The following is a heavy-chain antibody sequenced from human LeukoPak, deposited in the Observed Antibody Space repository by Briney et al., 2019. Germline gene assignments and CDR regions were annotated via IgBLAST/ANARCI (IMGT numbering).Heavy chain of an antibody. V-gene: IGHV4-39*07. CDR3: ARAGYSSSWYFG. CDR1: GGSIRSSYYY. CDR2: INHSGST. D-gene: IGHD6-13*01. Sequence: PSETLSLTCTVSGGSIRSSYYYWSWIRQPPGKGLEWIGEINHSGSTNYNPSLKSRVTISVDTSKNQFSLKLSSVTAADTAVYYCARAGYSSSWYFGWGQGTLVTVSS. J-gene: IGHJ4*02.